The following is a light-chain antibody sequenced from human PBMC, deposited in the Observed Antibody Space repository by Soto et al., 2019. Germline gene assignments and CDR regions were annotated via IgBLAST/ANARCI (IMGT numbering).Light chain of an antibody. Sequence: QSVLSQPASASGSLGQAVTVSCSGTSSDSGANSFVSLYQQHPGKAPNLIIYEVIKRPSGVSGRFSGSKCGNAVSLTISGLQSEDEADYYCNSNTTSNTVVFGSGTKVTVL. CDR1: SSDSGANSF. CDR2: EVI. CDR3: NSNTTSNTVV. J-gene: IGLJ1*01. V-gene: IGLV2-14*03.